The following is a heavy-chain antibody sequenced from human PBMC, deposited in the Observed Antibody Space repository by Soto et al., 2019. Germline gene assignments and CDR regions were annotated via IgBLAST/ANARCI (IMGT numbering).Heavy chain of an antibody. CDR2: ISYDGSNK. CDR1: GFTFSSYG. D-gene: IGHD2-2*01. CDR3: AKDTGYCSSTSCYYGYYYYGMDV. V-gene: IGHV3-30*18. J-gene: IGHJ6*02. Sequence: GGSLRLSCAASGFTFSSYGMHWVRQAPGKGLEWVAVISYDGSNKYYADSVKGRFTISRDNSKNTLYLQMNSLRAEDTAVYYCAKDTGYCSSTSCYYGYYYYGMDVWGQGTTVTVSS.